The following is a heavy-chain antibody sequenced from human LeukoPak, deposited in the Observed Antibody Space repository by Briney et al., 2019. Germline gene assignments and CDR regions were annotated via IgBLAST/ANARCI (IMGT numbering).Heavy chain of an antibody. D-gene: IGHD5-18*01. J-gene: IGHJ4*02. CDR3: ARAIGYSLDY. V-gene: IGHV4-39*07. CDR2: IYYSRTT. CDR1: GDFITCSSYY. Sequence: SETLSLTCTVSGDFITCSSYYWGWIRQPPGKGLEWIGTIYYSRTTYYNPSLKSRVSISVDTSKNQFSLKLSSVTAADTAVYYCARAIGYSLDYWGQGTLVPVSS.